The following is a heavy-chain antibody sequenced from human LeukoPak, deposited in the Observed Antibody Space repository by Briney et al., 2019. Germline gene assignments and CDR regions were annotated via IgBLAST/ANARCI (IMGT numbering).Heavy chain of an antibody. D-gene: IGHD6-19*01. J-gene: IGHJ4*02. CDR2: IIPIFGTA. V-gene: IGHV1-69*01. CDR3: ARAMGIAVAGAIDY. CDR1: GGTFSSYA. Sequence: GASVKVSCKASGGTFSSYAISWVRQAPGQGLEWMGGIIPIFGTANYAQKFQGRVTITADESTSTAYMELGSLRSEDTAVYYCARAMGIAVAGAIDYWGQGTLVTVSS.